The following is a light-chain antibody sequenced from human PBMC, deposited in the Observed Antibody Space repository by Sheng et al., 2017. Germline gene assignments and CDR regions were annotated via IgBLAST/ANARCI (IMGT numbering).Light chain of an antibody. CDR3: QQRGNWPT. V-gene: IGKV3-11*01. J-gene: IGKJ2*01. CDR1: QSVSIY. Sequence: EIVLTQSPATLSLSPGERATLSCRASQSVSIYLAWYQQKPGQAPRLLIYDASNRATGIPARFSGSGSETDFTLTISSLEPEDFGVYYCQQRGNWPTFGPGTKLEIK. CDR2: DAS.